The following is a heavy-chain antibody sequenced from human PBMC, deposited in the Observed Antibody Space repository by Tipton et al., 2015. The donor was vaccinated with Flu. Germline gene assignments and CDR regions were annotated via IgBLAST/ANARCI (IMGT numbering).Heavy chain of an antibody. CDR3: ARDVVVAATSWFDP. CDR1: GGSISSYY. Sequence: TLSLTCTVSGGSISSYYWSWIRQPPGKGLEWIGYIYYSGSTNYNPSLKSRVTISVDTSKNQFSLKLSSVTAADTAVYYCARDVVVAATSWFDPWGQGTLVTVSS. CDR2: IYYSGST. V-gene: IGHV4-59*12. J-gene: IGHJ5*02. D-gene: IGHD2-15*01.